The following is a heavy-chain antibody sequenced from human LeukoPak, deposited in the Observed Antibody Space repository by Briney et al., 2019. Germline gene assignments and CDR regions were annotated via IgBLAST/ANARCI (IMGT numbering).Heavy chain of an antibody. J-gene: IGHJ6*03. CDR2: ISGSGDNT. D-gene: IGHD3-10*01. CDR1: GFTFSNYA. V-gene: IGHV3-23*01. CDR3: AKDGPVYGSGTYWGSDHMDV. Sequence: GGSLRLSCAASGFTFSNYAMSWVRQAPGKGLEWVSAISGSGDNTYYADSVKGRFTVSRDNSKNTLYVQMNSLRAEDTAVYYCAKDGPVYGSGTYWGSDHMDVWGTGTTVTISS.